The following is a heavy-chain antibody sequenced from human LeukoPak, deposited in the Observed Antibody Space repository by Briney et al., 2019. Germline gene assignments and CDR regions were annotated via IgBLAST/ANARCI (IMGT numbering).Heavy chain of an antibody. Sequence: SETLSLTCTVTGASISSHYWCWIRQTPGTGLEWIGDIYDRGSTTHNPSLKSRVSISVDTSRNQFSLSLRSVTAADTAVYYCAKIEVGRFDPWGQGTLVTVSS. CDR3: AKIEVGRFDP. CDR2: IYDRGST. V-gene: IGHV4-59*11. CDR1: GASISSHY. D-gene: IGHD1-26*01. J-gene: IGHJ5*02.